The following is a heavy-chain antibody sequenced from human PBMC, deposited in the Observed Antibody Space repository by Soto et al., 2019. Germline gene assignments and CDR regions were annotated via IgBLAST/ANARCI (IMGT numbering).Heavy chain of an antibody. D-gene: IGHD3-3*01. Sequence: GGSLRLSCAASGFTFSSYGMHWVRQAPGKGLEWVAVISYDGSNKYYADSVKGRFTISRDNSKNTLYLQMTSLRAEDTAVYYCASLAIFGVVYFDYWGQGTLVTVSS. J-gene: IGHJ4*02. CDR3: ASLAIFGVVYFDY. V-gene: IGHV3-30*03. CDR1: GFTFSSYG. CDR2: ISYDGSNK.